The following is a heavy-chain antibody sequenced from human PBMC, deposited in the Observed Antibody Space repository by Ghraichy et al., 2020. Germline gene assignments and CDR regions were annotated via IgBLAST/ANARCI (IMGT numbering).Heavy chain of an antibody. CDR3: ARGGERYYDILTGYHMGGFDY. CDR1: GDSISTYY. V-gene: IGHV4-59*08. CDR2: IYYSGST. D-gene: IGHD3-9*01. Sequence: SQTLSLTCTVSGDSISTYYWSWIRQPPGKGLEWIGYIYYSGSTNYNPSLKSRVTISVDTSKDQFSLRLSSVTAADTAVYYCARGGERYYDILTGYHMGGFDYWGQGTLVTVSS. J-gene: IGHJ4*02.